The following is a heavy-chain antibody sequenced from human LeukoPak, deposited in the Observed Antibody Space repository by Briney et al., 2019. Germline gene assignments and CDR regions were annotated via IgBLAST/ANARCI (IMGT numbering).Heavy chain of an antibody. Sequence: ATVKVSCKASGYTFTSYAMHWVRQAPGQRLEWMGWINAGNGNTKYSQKFQGRVTITRDTSASTAYMELSSLRSEDMAVYYCARGQNTPMVRGVIFDYWGQGTLVTVSS. CDR2: INAGNGNT. D-gene: IGHD3-10*01. CDR3: ARGQNTPMVRGVIFDY. CDR1: GYTFTSYA. V-gene: IGHV1-3*01. J-gene: IGHJ4*02.